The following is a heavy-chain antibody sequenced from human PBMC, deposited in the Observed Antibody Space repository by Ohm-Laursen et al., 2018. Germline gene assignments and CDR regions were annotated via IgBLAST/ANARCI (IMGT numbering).Heavy chain of an antibody. D-gene: IGHD3-9*01. J-gene: IGHJ6*02. CDR1: GYSFTGYY. CDR3: ASFHSHYDILTGYKDV. V-gene: IGHV1-2*02. CDR2: INPNSGGT. Sequence: SSVKVSCKASGYSFTGYYMHWVRQAPGQGLEWMGWINPNSGGTNYAQKFQGRVTMTRDTSISTAYMELSRLRSDDTAVYYCASFHSHYDILTGYKDVWGQGTTVTVSS.